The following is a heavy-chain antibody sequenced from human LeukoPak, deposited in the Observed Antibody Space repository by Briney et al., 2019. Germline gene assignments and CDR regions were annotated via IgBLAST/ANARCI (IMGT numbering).Heavy chain of an antibody. J-gene: IGHJ4*02. Sequence: SETLSLTCTVSGGSISSYYWSWIRQPPGKGLEWIGYIYYSGGTNYNPSLKSRVSISVDTSKNQFSLRLNSVTAADTAVYYCARDRSAYDPYFDYWGQGTLVTVSS. CDR3: ARDRSAYDPYFDY. V-gene: IGHV4-59*01. CDR1: GGSISSYY. CDR2: IYYSGGT. D-gene: IGHD5-12*01.